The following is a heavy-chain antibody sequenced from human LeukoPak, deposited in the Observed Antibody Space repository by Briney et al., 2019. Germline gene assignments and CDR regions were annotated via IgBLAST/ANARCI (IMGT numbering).Heavy chain of an antibody. Sequence: PGVSLRLSCAASGFTFTTHGMNWVRQAPGKRLEWVSGISSSGDIKYYADSVKGRFTISRDNSKNTLFLQINSLGAEDTAIYYCVPDLGYFQYAYWGQGTLVTVSS. CDR1: GFTFTTHG. CDR3: VPDLGYFQYAY. CDR2: ISSSGDIK. D-gene: IGHD5-12*01. V-gene: IGHV3-23*01. J-gene: IGHJ4*02.